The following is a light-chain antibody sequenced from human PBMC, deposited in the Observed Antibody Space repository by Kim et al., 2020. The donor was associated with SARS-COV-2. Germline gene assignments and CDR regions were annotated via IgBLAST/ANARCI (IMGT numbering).Light chain of an antibody. V-gene: IGKV3-11*01. CDR2: DAS. CDR3: QQRSNWPPALT. J-gene: IGKJ4*01. Sequence: EIVLTQTPATLSLSPGERATLSCRASQSVSSYLAWYQQKPGQAPRLLIYDASNRAIGIPARFTGSGSGTDFTLTISSLEPEDFAAYYCQQRSNWPPALTFGGGTKVDIK. CDR1: QSVSSY.